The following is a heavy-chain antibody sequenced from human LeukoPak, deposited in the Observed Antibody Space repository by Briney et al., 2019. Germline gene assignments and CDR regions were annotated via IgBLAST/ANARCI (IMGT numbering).Heavy chain of an antibody. CDR2: INAGNGNT. Sequence: ASVKVSCKASGYTFTSYAMHWVRQAPGQRLEWMGWINAGNGNTKYSQKFQGRVTITRDTSASTAYMELSSLRSEDTAVYYCARDRPLSIVGATVDAFDIWGQGTMVTVSS. J-gene: IGHJ3*02. D-gene: IGHD1-26*01. CDR1: GYTFTSYA. CDR3: ARDRPLSIVGATVDAFDI. V-gene: IGHV1-3*01.